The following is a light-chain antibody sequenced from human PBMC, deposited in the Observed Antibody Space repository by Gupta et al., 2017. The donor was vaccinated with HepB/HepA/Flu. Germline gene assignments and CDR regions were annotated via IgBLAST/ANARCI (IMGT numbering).Light chain of an antibody. J-gene: IGKJ1*01. CDR1: QTIRTY. Sequence: DIQMTQSPSSLSAFLGDRVTITCRPSQTIRTYLNWYQQKPGKAPQFLISAASRVKGGVPSRFSGSGFDTDFTLTINGRQPEDLGNYYCQQKYSTPWTFGQGTKVE. V-gene: IGKV1-39*01. CDR3: QQKYSTPWT. CDR2: AAS.